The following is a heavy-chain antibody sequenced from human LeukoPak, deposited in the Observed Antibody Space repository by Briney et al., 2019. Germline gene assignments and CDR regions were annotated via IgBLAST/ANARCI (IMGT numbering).Heavy chain of an antibody. D-gene: IGHD3-22*01. CDR1: GFTFSNYA. V-gene: IGHV3-23*01. CDR3: AKASAMIVVVSKHFDY. Sequence: GSLRLSSAASGFTFSNYAMNWVRQAPGKGLEWGSGISGSGGSTYYADSVKGRFTISRDNSKNTLYLQMNSLRAEDTAVYYCAKASAMIVVVSKHFDYWGQGTLVTVPS. CDR2: ISGSGGST. J-gene: IGHJ4*02.